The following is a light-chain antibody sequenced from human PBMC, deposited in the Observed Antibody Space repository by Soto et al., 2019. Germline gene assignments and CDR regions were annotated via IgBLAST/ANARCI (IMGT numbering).Light chain of an antibody. CDR1: QSISSW. V-gene: IGKV1-5*01. CDR3: QQYNSYQT. Sequence: DIQMTQSPSTLSASVGDRVTITCRVSQSISSWLAWYQQKPGKAPKLLIYDASSLESGVPSRFSGSGSGTEFALTISSLQPDDFATYYCQQYNSYQTFGQGTKVEIK. J-gene: IGKJ1*01. CDR2: DAS.